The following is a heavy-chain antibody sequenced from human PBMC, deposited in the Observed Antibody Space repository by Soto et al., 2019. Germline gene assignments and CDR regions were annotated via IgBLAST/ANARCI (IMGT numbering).Heavy chain of an antibody. CDR2: INAGNGNT. CDR3: VREDYCSGGSCYGY. D-gene: IGHD2-15*01. Sequence: QVQLVQSGAEVKKPGASVKVSCKASGYTFTSYAMHWVRQAPGQRLEWMGWINAGNGNTKYSQKFQGRVTITADESTSTAYMELSSLRSEDTAVYYCVREDYCSGGSCYGYWGQGTLVTVSS. V-gene: IGHV1-3*01. J-gene: IGHJ4*02. CDR1: GYTFTSYA.